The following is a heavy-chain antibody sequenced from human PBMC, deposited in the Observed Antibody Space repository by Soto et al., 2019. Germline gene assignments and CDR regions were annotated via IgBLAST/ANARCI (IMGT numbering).Heavy chain of an antibody. CDR3: ARVDGESRVDV. V-gene: IGHV3-11*06. CDR2: IVSGSTYT. CDR1: GFTFSDYY. J-gene: IGHJ6*02. D-gene: IGHD2-21*01. Sequence: VQLVESGGGLVKPGGSLRLSCAASGFTFSDYYMAWVRQTPGKGLEWIAYIVSGSTYTNYADSVKGRFTISRDNDRESLFLEMNSLRADDTALYYCARVDGESRVDVRGQGTTVSVS.